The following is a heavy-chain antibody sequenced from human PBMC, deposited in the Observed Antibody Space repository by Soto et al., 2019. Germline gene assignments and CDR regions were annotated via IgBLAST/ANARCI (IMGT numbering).Heavy chain of an antibody. CDR1: GYTFTSYD. CDR2: MNPIFGTT. D-gene: IGHD3-3*01. J-gene: IGHJ4*02. V-gene: IGHV1-69*13. Sequence: SVKVSCKASGYTFTSYDINWVRQATGQGLEWMGWMNPIFGTTNYAQKFQGRVTITADESTSTAYMELSSLRSEDTAVYYCARDHGWSGYYFPDYFDYWGQGTLVTVSS. CDR3: ARDHGWSGYYFPDYFDY.